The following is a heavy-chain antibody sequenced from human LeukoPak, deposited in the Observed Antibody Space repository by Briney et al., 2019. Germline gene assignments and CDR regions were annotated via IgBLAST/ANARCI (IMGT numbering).Heavy chain of an antibody. CDR3: ARGGEDTIFGVARRDAFDI. Sequence: SETLSLTCTVSGGSISSYYWSWIRQPPGKGLEWIGYIYYSGSTNYNPSLKSRVTISVDTSKNQFSLKLSSVTAADTAVYYCARGGEDTIFGVARRDAFDIWGQGTMVTVSS. D-gene: IGHD3-3*01. J-gene: IGHJ3*02. V-gene: IGHV4-59*01. CDR2: IYYSGST. CDR1: GGSISSYY.